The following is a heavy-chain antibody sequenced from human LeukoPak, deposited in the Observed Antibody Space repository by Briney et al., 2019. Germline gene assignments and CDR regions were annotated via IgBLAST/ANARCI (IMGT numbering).Heavy chain of an antibody. Sequence: GGSLRLSCTAFGFTFGDYAMSWVRQAPGKGLEWVGFIRSKAYGGTTEYAASVKGRFTISRDDSKSIAYLQMNSLKTEDTAVYYCTRGYDYSNYPLYYFDYWGQGTLVTVSS. V-gene: IGHV3-49*04. CDR2: IRSKAYGGTT. CDR1: GFTFGDYA. CDR3: TRGYDYSNYPLYYFDY. D-gene: IGHD4-11*01. J-gene: IGHJ4*02.